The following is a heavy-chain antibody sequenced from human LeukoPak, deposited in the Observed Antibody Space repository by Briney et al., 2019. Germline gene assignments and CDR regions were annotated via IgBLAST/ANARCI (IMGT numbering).Heavy chain of an antibody. CDR1: GFTFSSYG. CDR3: ARGRLIPDY. CDR2: IRYDGSNK. V-gene: IGHV3-30*02. Sequence: GGSLRLSCAAYGFTFSSYGMHWVRQAPGKGREWVAFIRYDGSNKYYADSVKGRFTISRDNAKNSLYLQMNSLRAGDTAVYYCARGRLIPDYWGQGTLVTVSS. J-gene: IGHJ4*02. D-gene: IGHD2-2*02.